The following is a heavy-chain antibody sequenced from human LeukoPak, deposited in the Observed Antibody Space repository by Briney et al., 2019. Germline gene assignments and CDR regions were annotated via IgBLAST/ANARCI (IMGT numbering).Heavy chain of an antibody. D-gene: IGHD1-20*01. CDR2: ISSSGSTI. CDR3: ARDQSYNWNDHYYYYGMDV. CDR1: GFTFSDYH. Sequence: GGSLRLSCAASGFTFSDYHMSWIRQAPGKGLEWVSYISSSGSTIYYADSVKGRFTISRDNAKNSLYLQMNSLRAEDTAVYYCARDQSYNWNDHYYYYGMDVWGQGTTVTVSS. V-gene: IGHV3-11*01. J-gene: IGHJ6*02.